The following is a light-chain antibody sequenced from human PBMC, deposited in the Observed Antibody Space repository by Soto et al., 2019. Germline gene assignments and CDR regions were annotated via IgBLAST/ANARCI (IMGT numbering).Light chain of an antibody. V-gene: IGLV2-14*03. CDR3: SSYISSGSVV. CDR1: SSDVGSYNY. CDR2: DVS. J-gene: IGLJ2*01. Sequence: QSVLTQPASVSGSPGQSITISCLGTSSDVGSYNYVSWYQQHPGKAPKLMIYDVSNRPSGVSNRFSGSKSGNTASLTISGLQAEDEADYYCSSYISSGSVVFGGGTQLTVL.